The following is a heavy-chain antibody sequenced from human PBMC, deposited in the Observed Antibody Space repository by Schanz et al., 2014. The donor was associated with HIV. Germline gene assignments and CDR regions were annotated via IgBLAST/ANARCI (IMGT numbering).Heavy chain of an antibody. V-gene: IGHV3-30*18. D-gene: IGHD2-2*01. J-gene: IGHJ4*02. CDR3: AKVGRIYSTTWIDY. CDR1: GFTFSSYG. CDR2: ISYDGSNE. Sequence: QVQLVESGGGVVQPGRSLRLSCAASGFTFSSYGMHWVRQAPGKGLEGVAVISYDGSNEYYGDSVKGRFTISRDNSKNTLYLQMNSLRREDTAVYYCAKVGRIYSTTWIDYWGQGTLVTVSS.